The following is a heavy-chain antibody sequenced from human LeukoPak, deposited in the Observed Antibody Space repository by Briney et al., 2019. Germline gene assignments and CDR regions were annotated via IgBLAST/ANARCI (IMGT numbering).Heavy chain of an antibody. Sequence: GGSLRLSCAASGFTFSSYAMHWVRQAPGKGLVWVAVISYDGSNKYYADSVKGRFTISRDNSKNTLYLQMNSLRAEDTAVYYCARMVGIEGVDSSSWYEADYWGQGTLVTVSS. CDR1: GFTFSSYA. J-gene: IGHJ4*02. CDR3: ARMVGIEGVDSSSWYEADY. V-gene: IGHV3-30-3*01. CDR2: ISYDGSNK. D-gene: IGHD6-13*01.